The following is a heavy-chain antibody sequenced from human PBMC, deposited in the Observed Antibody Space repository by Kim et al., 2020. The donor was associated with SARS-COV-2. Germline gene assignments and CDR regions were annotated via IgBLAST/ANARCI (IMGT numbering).Heavy chain of an antibody. Sequence: ADSGKGRLTISRDKAKTSRYLQMNSVRAEETALYYCAKDMSSSVWTGFDPWGQGTLVTVSS. CDR3: AKDMSSSVWTGFDP. V-gene: IGHV3-9*01. J-gene: IGHJ5*02. D-gene: IGHD3-16*01.